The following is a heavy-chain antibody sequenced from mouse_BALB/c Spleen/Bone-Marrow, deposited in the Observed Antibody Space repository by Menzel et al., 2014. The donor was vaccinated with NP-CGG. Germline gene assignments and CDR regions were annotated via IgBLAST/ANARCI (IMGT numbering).Heavy chain of an antibody. CDR1: GFNIKDTY. Sequence: VQLQQSGAGLVKPGASVKLSCTASGFNIKDTYMYWVKQRPEQGLEWIGRIDPANGNTKYDPKFQGKATITADTSSNTAYLQLSSLTSEDTAVYYCASYRYAWYFDVWGAGTTVTVSS. D-gene: IGHD2-14*01. CDR3: ASYRYAWYFDV. V-gene: IGHV14-3*02. J-gene: IGHJ1*01. CDR2: IDPANGNT.